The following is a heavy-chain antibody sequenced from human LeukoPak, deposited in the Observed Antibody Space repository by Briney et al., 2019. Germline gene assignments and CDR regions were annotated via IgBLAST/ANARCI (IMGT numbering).Heavy chain of an antibody. CDR1: GFTFSSYW. J-gene: IGHJ4*02. V-gene: IGHV3-74*01. CDR3: ARDRGSTFDF. Sequence: PGGSMRLSCAASGFTFSSYWMHWVRQAPGKGMVWDSSINSGGSRTTYAESVKERFNISRDNAKNTLYLQMNSLRAEDTAVYYFARDRGSTFDFWGQGTLVTVSS. D-gene: IGHD3-10*01. CDR2: INSGGSRT.